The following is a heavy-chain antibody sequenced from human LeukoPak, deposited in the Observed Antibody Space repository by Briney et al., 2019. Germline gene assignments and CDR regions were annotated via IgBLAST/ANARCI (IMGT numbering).Heavy chain of an antibody. Sequence: GGSLRLSCAASGFTFNSYAMSWVRQAPGKGLEWVSAISGSGGSTYYADYVEGRFTISRDNSKNTLYLQMNSLRAEDTAVYYCAKPPIPHCSGGSCYVYWGQGTLVTVSS. CDR2: ISGSGGST. CDR1: GFTFNSYA. CDR3: AKPPIPHCSGGSCYVY. D-gene: IGHD2-15*01. J-gene: IGHJ4*02. V-gene: IGHV3-23*01.